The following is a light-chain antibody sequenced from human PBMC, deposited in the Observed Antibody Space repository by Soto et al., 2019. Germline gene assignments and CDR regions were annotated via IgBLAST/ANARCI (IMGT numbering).Light chain of an antibody. CDR3: QNYNSYSEA. Sequence: DIQITHSPSTLSGSVGDGVTITCLASQTISSWLAWYQQKPGKAPKLLIYKASTLKSGVPSRFSGSGSGTEFTLTISSLQPDDFATYYCQNYNSYSEAFGQGTKVDIK. J-gene: IGKJ1*01. CDR1: QTISSW. V-gene: IGKV1-5*03. CDR2: KAS.